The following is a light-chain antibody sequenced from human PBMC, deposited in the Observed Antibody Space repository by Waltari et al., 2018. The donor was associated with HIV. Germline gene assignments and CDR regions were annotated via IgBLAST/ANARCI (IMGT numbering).Light chain of an antibody. J-gene: IGLJ3*02. CDR3: QAWDSGTWV. V-gene: IGLV3-1*01. CDR1: KLRDNY. Sequence: SYELTQPPSVSVSPGQTASITCSGDKLRDNYACWYQQKPGQSPVLVIYQDSKRPSGIPERFSGSNSGNTATLTIRGTQAMDEADYYCQAWDSGTWVFGGGTKLTVL. CDR2: QDS.